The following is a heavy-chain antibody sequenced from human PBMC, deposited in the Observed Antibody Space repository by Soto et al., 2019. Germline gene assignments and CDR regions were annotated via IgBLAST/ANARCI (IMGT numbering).Heavy chain of an antibody. J-gene: IGHJ5*02. CDR2: IYHSGGT. Sequence: PSETLSLTCTVSGGSISSGDYYWSWIRQPPGKGLEWIGYIYHSGGTYYKSSLKSRVTISVDTSKNQFSLKLNSVTAADTAVYYCVRGPPRGDYSNFWFDPWGQGTLVTVSS. CDR1: GGSISSGDYY. CDR3: VRGPPRGDYSNFWFDP. V-gene: IGHV4-30-4*01. D-gene: IGHD4-4*01.